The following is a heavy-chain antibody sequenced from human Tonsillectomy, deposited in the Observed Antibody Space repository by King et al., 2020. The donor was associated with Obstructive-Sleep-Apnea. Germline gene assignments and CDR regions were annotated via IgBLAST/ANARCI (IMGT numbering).Heavy chain of an antibody. CDR3: AREPPSRVIVVVPRWDYYYYYGMEV. Sequence: VQLVESGAEVKKPGSSVKVSCKASGGTFSSYAISWVRQAPGQGLEWMGGIIPIFGTANYAQKFKGRVTITADESTSTAYMELSSLRTEDTAVYYCAREPPSRVIVVVPRWDYYYYYGMEVWGQGTTVTVSS. V-gene: IGHV1-69*01. CDR2: IIPIFGTA. J-gene: IGHJ6*02. CDR1: GGTFSSYA. D-gene: IGHD2-2*01.